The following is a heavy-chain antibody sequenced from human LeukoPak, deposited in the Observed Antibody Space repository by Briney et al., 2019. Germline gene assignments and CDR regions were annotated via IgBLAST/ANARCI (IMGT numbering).Heavy chain of an antibody. CDR3: ARVGSSWPRDAFDI. D-gene: IGHD6-13*01. Sequence: SETLSLTCAVYGGSFSGYYWSWIRQPPGKGLEWIGEISHSGSTNYNPSPKSRVTISVDTSKNQFSLKLSSVTAADTAVYYCARVGSSWPRDAFDIWGQGTMVTVSS. V-gene: IGHV4-34*01. CDR1: GGSFSGYY. J-gene: IGHJ3*02. CDR2: ISHSGST.